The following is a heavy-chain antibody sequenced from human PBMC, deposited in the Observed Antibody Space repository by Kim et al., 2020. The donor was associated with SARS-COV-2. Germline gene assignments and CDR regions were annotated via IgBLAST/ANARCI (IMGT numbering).Heavy chain of an antibody. CDR3: ARQMGSGYLNYWYFDL. Sequence: LKSRVTISVDTSKNQFSLKLSSVTAADTAVYYCARQMGSGYLNYWYFDLWGRGTLVTVSS. D-gene: IGHD3-22*01. J-gene: IGHJ2*01. V-gene: IGHV4-59*08.